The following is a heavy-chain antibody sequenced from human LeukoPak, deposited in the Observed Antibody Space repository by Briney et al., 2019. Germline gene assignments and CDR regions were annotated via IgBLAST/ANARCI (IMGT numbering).Heavy chain of an antibody. D-gene: IGHD6-19*01. CDR3: ARDSSGWSIDY. CDR2: ISPSGGST. Sequence: GASVKVSCKASGYTFTSYYMHWVRQAPGQGLEWMGIISPSGGSTSYAQKFQGRVTMTRDTSTSTVYMELSSLRSEDTAMYYCARDSSGWSIDYWGQGTLVTVSS. V-gene: IGHV1-46*01. J-gene: IGHJ4*02. CDR1: GYTFTSYY.